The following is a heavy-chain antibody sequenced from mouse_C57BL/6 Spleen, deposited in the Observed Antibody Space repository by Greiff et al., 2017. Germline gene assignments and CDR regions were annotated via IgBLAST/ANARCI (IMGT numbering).Heavy chain of an antibody. Sequence: VQLHQPGAGLVQPGASVKLSCKSSGYTFPSYWMHWVQQSPGQGLEWIGMIHPNSGSTNYNEPFKSKATLTVDKSSSTAYMQLSSLTSEDSAVYYCAREGGYHYGSSSYYAMDYRGQGTSVTVYS. V-gene: IGHV1-64*01. CDR1: GYTFPSYW. J-gene: IGHJ4*01. D-gene: IGHD1-1*01. CDR2: IHPNSGST. CDR3: AREGGYHYGSSSYYAMDY.